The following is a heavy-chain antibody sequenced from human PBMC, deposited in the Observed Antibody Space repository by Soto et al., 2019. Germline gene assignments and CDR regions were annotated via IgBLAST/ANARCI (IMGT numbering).Heavy chain of an antibody. CDR2: IDPSGGST. CDR3: ARLSSSGD. V-gene: IGHV1-46*01. D-gene: IGHD6-19*01. J-gene: IGHJ4*02. Sequence: ASVKVSCNASGGTFSSYAISWVRQAPGQGLEWMGIIDPSGGSTSYAQKFQGRVTMTRDTSTSTVYMELSSLRSEDTAVYYCARLSSSGDWGQGTLVTVSS. CDR1: GGTFSSYA.